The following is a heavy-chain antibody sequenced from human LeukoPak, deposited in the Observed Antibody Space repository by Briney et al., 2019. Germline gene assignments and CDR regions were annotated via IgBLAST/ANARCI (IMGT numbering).Heavy chain of an antibody. CDR1: GYTFTSYG. CDR2: FSAYNGNT. Sequence: GASVKVSCKASGYTFTSYGISWVRQAPGQGLEWMGWFSAYNGNTNYAQKLQGRVAMTTDTSTSTAYMELRSLRSDDTAVYYCARDLVGYSYGPADYWGQGTLVTVSS. D-gene: IGHD5-18*01. J-gene: IGHJ4*02. V-gene: IGHV1-18*01. CDR3: ARDLVGYSYGPADY.